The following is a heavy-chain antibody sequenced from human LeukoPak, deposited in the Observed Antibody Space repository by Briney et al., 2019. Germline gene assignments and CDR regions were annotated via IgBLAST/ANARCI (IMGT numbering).Heavy chain of an antibody. J-gene: IGHJ3*02. CDR2: ISGSGSST. CDR1: GFAFSSNL. D-gene: IGHD3-22*01. CDR3: ASSPHSNYYDSPRAFDI. Sequence: GGSLRLSCAASGFAFSSNLMSWVRQAPGKGLEWVSGISGSGSSTYYADSVKGRFTISRDNSKNTLYLQMNSLRAEDTAVYYCASSPHSNYYDSPRAFDIWGQGTMVTVSS. V-gene: IGHV3-23*01.